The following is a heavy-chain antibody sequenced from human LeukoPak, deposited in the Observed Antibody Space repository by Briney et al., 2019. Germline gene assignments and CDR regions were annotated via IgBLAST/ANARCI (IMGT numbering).Heavy chain of an antibody. D-gene: IGHD4-17*01. CDR2: IYSGGST. CDR3: AREEYGAH. J-gene: IGHJ4*02. CDR1: GFTFSSYW. Sequence: GGSLRLSCAASGFTFSSYWMSWVRQAPGKGLEWVSIIYSGGSTYYADSVKGRFTISRDNSKNTLYLQMNSLRAEDTAVYYCAREEYGAHWGQGTLVTVSS. V-gene: IGHV3-66*01.